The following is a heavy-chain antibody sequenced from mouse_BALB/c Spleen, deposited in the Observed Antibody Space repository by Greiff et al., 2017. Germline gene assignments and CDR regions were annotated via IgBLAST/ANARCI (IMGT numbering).Heavy chain of an antibody. CDR3: AFTTATSYWYFDV. J-gene: IGHJ1*01. Sequence: VQLKQSGAELVRPGTSVKVSRKASGFAFTNYLIEWVKQRPGQGLEWIGVINPGSGGTNYNEKCKGKATLTADKSSSTAYLQLSSLTSEDTAVYYCAFTTATSYWYFDVWGAGTTVTVSS. CDR1: GFAFTNYL. D-gene: IGHD1-2*01. V-gene: IGHV1-54*01. CDR2: INPGSGGT.